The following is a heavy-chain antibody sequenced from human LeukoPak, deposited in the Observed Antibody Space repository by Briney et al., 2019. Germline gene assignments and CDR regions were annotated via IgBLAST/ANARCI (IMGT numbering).Heavy chain of an antibody. J-gene: IGHJ6*03. CDR1: GYSISSGYY. D-gene: IGHD2-2*01. Sequence: SETLSLTCTVSGYSISSGYYWGWIRQPPGKGLEWIGSIYHSGSTYYNPSLKSRVTISVDTSKNPFSLKLSSVTAAATAVYYCARYLRAYYMDVWGKGTTVTVSS. CDR2: IYHSGST. V-gene: IGHV4-38-2*02. CDR3: ARYLRAYYMDV.